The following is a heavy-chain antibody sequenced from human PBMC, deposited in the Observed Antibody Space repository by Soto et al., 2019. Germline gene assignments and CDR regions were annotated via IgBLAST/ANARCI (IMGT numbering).Heavy chain of an antibody. Sequence: PGGSLRLSCAASGFTFSSSGMQWVRQAPGKGLEWVALIWYDGSNKYYADSVRGRFTISRDKSKNTLYLQMNSLRAEDMAVYYCARGNEDFDYWGQGTQVTVSS. CDR3: ARGNEDFDY. D-gene: IGHD2-8*01. J-gene: IGHJ4*02. V-gene: IGHV3-33*01. CDR2: IWYDGSNK. CDR1: GFTFSSSG.